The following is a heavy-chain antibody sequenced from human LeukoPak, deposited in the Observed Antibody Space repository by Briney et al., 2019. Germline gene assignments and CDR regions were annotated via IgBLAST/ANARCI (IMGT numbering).Heavy chain of an antibody. CDR3: ARGPLYYDLSTGYPPSEMYYFDY. CDR2: IIPIFATQ. V-gene: IGHV1-69*05. CDR1: GVTFSSYA. D-gene: IGHD3-9*01. J-gene: IGHJ4*02. Sequence: GASVKVSCKASGVTFSSYAVSWVRQAPGQGLEWIGGIIPIFATQDYAQKFRGRVSITTDESTSTAYMELSSLRSEDTALYYCARGPLYYDLSTGYPPSEMYYFDYWGQGTLVTVSS.